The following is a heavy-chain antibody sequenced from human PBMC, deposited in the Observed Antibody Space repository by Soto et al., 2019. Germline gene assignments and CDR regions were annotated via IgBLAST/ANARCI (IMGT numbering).Heavy chain of an antibody. CDR3: AKDHGFDVYQLLYYSKYGLDV. CDR1: GFTFSNYG. J-gene: IGHJ6*02. Sequence: GGSLRLSCAASGFTFSNYGMHWVRQAPGKGPEWVAVIAHDGTNKFYEDSVKGRFTISRDNSKNTLYLQMNSLRVEDRAVYYCAKDHGFDVYQLLYYSKYGLDVWGQGTTVTVSS. V-gene: IGHV3-30*18. D-gene: IGHD1-26*01. CDR2: IAHDGTNK.